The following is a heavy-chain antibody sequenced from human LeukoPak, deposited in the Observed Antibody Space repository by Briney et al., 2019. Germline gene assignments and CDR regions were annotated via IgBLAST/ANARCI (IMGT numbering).Heavy chain of an antibody. J-gene: IGHJ4*02. CDR1: GFTFSRNW. V-gene: IGHV3-74*01. D-gene: IGHD3-10*01. Sequence: GGSLRLSCAASGFTFSRNWMHWVRQAPGKGLVWVSRINSDGSSTSYADSVKGRFTISRDNAKNSLYLQMNSLRAEDTAVYYCARDIRVAGLLWFGDWGQGTLVTVFS. CDR2: INSDGSST. CDR3: ARDIRVAGLLWFGD.